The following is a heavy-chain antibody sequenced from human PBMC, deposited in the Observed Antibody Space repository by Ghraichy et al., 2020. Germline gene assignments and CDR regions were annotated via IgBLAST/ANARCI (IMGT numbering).Heavy chain of an antibody. CDR2: INHSGST. J-gene: IGHJ3*02. V-gene: IGHV4-34*01. CDR3: ARGESDCSFDI. Sequence: SETLSLTCAVYGGSFSGYYWSWIRQPPGKGLEWIGEINHSGSTNYNPSLKSRVTISVDTSENQFSLKLSSVTAADTAVYYCARGESDCSFDIWGQGTMVTVSS. D-gene: IGHD2-21*02. CDR1: GGSFSGYY.